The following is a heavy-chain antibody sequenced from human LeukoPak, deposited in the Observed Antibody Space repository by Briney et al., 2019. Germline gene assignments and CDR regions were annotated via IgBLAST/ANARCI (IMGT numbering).Heavy chain of an antibody. CDR1: GGSISSGGYS. CDR3: ARVYYGLGSHPPGEFDY. V-gene: IGHV4-30-2*01. J-gene: IGHJ4*02. Sequence: PSETLSLTCAVSGGSISSGGYSWSWIRQPPGKGLEWIGYIYHSGSTCYNPSLKSRVTISVDTSKNQFSLKLTSVTAADTAVYYCARVYYGLGSHPPGEFDYWGQGTLVTVSS. D-gene: IGHD3-10*01. CDR2: IYHSGST.